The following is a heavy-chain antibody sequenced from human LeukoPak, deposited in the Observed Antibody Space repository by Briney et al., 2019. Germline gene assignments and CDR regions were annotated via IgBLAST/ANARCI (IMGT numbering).Heavy chain of an antibody. J-gene: IGHJ5*02. CDR3: ARVCSGGSCST. D-gene: IGHD2-15*01. CDR2: ISSSSSYI. V-gene: IGHV3-21*01. Sequence: GGSLRLSCAASGFTFSSYGMHWVRQAPGKGLEWVSSISSSSSYIYYADSVKGRFTISRDNAKNSLYLQMNSLRAEDTAVYYCARVCSGGSCSTWGQGTLVTVSS. CDR1: GFTFSSYG.